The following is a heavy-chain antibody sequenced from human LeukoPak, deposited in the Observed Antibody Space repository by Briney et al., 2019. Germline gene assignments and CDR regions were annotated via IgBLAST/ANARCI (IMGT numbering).Heavy chain of an antibody. CDR3: ARDDYRGVTNFDP. Sequence: SETLSLTCTVPVGSISPYFWSWMRQTPGKGLEWIGYISYTGSTNYNPALKSRVTISVDTSKNQFSLQLTSVTAADTAVYYCARDDYRGVTNFDPWGQGTLVTVSS. J-gene: IGHJ5*02. V-gene: IGHV4-59*01. D-gene: IGHD3-10*01. CDR1: VGSISPYF. CDR2: ISYTGST.